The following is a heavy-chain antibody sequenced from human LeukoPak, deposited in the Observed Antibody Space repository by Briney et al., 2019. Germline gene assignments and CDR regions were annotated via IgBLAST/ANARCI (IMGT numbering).Heavy chain of an antibody. CDR1: GFTFSNYG. CDR2: ISYDGSNK. D-gene: IGHD6-13*01. V-gene: IGHV3-30*03. Sequence: PGGSLRLSCAVSGFTFSNYGMHWVRQAPGKGLEWVAVISYDGSNKYYADSVKGRFTISRDKSKNTVYLQMDSLRAEDTAVYYCATSPLLTESSSWFHFDYWGQGTLVTVSS. CDR3: ATSPLLTESSSWFHFDY. J-gene: IGHJ4*02.